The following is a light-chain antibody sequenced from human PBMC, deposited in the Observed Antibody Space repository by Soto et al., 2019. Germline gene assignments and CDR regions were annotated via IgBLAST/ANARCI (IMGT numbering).Light chain of an antibody. Sequence: EIVLTQSPGTLSLSPGERATLSCRASRSVTNNYLAWHQQKPGQTPRILIYGASSRDTGIPDRFSGSGSGTDFTLTISRLEPEDFEVYYCQQHGSSPITFGQGTRLEIK. CDR2: GAS. V-gene: IGKV3-20*01. J-gene: IGKJ5*01. CDR3: QQHGSSPIT. CDR1: RSVTNNY.